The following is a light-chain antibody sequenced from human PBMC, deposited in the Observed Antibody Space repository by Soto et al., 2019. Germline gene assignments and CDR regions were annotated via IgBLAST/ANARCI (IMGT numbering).Light chain of an antibody. CDR1: QSVISSY. Sequence: EIVMTQSPGTLSLSPGERATLSCRSSQSVISSYLAWYQQKPGQAPRLLIFGASKRATGIPDRFSGSGSGRDFTLTISRLEPEDFAVYYCQQYGSAPPATFGQGTKV. CDR2: GAS. J-gene: IGKJ1*01. V-gene: IGKV3-20*01. CDR3: QQYGSAPPAT.